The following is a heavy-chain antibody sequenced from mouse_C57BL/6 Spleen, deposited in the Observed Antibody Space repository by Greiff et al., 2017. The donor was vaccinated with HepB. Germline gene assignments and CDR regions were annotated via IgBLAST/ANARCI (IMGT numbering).Heavy chain of an antibody. CDR1: GYSITSGYY. Sequence: DVKLVESGPGLVKPSQSLSLTCSVTGYSITSGYYWNWIRQFPGNKLEWMGYISYDGSNNYNPSLKNRISITRDTSKNQFFLKLNSVTTEDTATYYCARGAVTTRVFAYWGQGTLVTVSA. CDR2: ISYDGSN. J-gene: IGHJ3*01. CDR3: ARGAVTTRVFAY. V-gene: IGHV3-6*01. D-gene: IGHD2-2*01.